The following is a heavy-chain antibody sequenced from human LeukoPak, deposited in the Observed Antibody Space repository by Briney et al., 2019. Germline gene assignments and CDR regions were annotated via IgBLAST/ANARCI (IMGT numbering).Heavy chain of an antibody. Sequence: GGSLRLSCAASKFTFSSYYMHWVRQAPGKGLEWVAVIRYDGSSKNYADSVKGRFTISRDNAKNTLFLQMNSLRAEDTAVYYCANSRGGGGYFDLWGRGTLVTVSS. D-gene: IGHD3-16*01. CDR3: ANSRGGGGYFDL. CDR1: KFTFSSYY. CDR2: IRYDGSSK. V-gene: IGHV3-33*06. J-gene: IGHJ2*01.